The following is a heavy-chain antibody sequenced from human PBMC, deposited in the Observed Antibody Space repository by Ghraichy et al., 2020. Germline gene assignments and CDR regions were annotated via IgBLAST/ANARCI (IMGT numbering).Heavy chain of an antibody. CDR3: ATITGHNSGWYDY. CDR1: RFTFSNYA. V-gene: IGHV3-23*01. D-gene: IGHD6-19*01. Sequence: GGSLRLSCAASRFTFSNYAMNWVRQAPGKGLEWVSSISGSGSNTYYADSVKGRFTISRDNSKNTLHLQMNSLRADDTAVYYSATITGHNSGWYDYWGQGTLVTVSS. J-gene: IGHJ4*02. CDR2: ISGSGSNT.